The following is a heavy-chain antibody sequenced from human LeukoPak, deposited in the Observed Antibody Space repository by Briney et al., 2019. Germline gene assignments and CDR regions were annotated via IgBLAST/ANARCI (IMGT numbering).Heavy chain of an antibody. CDR2: ISSSGGST. CDR1: VFTFSSYA. J-gene: IGHJ3*02. D-gene: IGHD6-13*01. CDR3: AKFGSGWYYGASDI. Sequence: GESLRLSCAASVFTFSSYAMSWVRQAPGKGLEWVSGISSSGGSTYYADSVKGRFTISRDNSKNTLFLQMNSLRAEDTAVYYCAKFGSGWYYGASDIWGQGTMVTISS. V-gene: IGHV3-23*01.